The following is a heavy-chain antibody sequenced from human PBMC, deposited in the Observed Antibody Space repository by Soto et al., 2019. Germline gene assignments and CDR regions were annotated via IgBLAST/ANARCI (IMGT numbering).Heavy chain of an antibody. CDR3: ATSSTRDWADYFYAMDV. CDR2: INAASGNT. CDR1: GYTFTSYA. J-gene: IGHJ6*02. V-gene: IGHV1-3*01. D-gene: IGHD2-2*01. Sequence: ASVKVSCKASGYTFTSYAVHWVRQAPGQGLEWMGLINAASGNTKYSQNFQGRFTFNSDTSASAASMEMSSLVSADTAVYFCATSSTRDWADYFYAMDVWGQGTTVTVSS.